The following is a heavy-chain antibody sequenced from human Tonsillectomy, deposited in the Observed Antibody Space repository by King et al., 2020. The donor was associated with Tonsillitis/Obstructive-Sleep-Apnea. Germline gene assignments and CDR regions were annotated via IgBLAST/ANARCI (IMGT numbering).Heavy chain of an antibody. V-gene: IGHV4-59*01. D-gene: IGHD2-2*01. CDR1: GGSISSYY. Sequence: VQLQESGPGLVKPSETLSLNCTVSGGSISSYYWSWIRQPPGKGLEWIGYIYYSGSTNYNPSLKSRVTISVDTSKNQFSLKLSSVTAADTAVYYCARTPYCSSTSCYFDYWGQGTLVTVSS. J-gene: IGHJ4*02. CDR3: ARTPYCSSTSCYFDY. CDR2: IYYSGST.